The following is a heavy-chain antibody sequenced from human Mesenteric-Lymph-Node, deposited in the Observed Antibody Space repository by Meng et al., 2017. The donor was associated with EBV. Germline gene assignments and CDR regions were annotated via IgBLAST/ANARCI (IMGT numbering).Heavy chain of an antibody. Sequence: EWQRVESGGAVVTLGGPLRLSCVGSGYTFSKYWMHWFRQAPGMGLEWVSRLNEDGATTTYADSVRGRFTISRDNAKNTLYLQMNSLRAEDTAVYYCSRDLVGSDDSWGQGTLVTVSS. V-gene: IGHV3-74*01. CDR2: LNEDGATT. CDR3: SRDLVGSDDS. CDR1: GYTFSKYW. D-gene: IGHD2-8*02. J-gene: IGHJ5*01.